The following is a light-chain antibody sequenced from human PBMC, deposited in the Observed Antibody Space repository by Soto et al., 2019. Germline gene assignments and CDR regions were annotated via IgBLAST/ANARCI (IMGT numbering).Light chain of an antibody. J-gene: IGKJ2*01. CDR2: RAS. CDR1: QSISPW. CDR3: QQYRGRPYT. V-gene: IGKV1-5*03. Sequence: DIQMTQSPSTLSAYVGERVTITCRASQSISPWLAWYQKKPGKAPNLLIYRASNLQTGVPSRFSGSGSGTEFTHTITSLQPDDFATYYCQQYRGRPYTFGQGTKLEIE.